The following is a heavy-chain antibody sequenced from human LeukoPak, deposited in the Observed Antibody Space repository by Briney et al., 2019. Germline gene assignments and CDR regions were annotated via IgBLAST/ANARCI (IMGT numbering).Heavy chain of an antibody. V-gene: IGHV3-53*01. Sequence: GGSLRLSCAASAFSFSDYSMNWVRQAPGKGLEWVSVLYSGGGTYYRDSVRGRFTVSRDSSKNTLYLQMNNLRADDTAVYYCVGQTHKDYWGQGTLVTVSS. CDR2: LYSGGGT. J-gene: IGHJ4*02. CDR3: VGQTHKDY. CDR1: AFSFSDYS.